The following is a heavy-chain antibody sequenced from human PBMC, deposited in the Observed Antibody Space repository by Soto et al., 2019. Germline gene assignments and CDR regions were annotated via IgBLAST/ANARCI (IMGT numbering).Heavy chain of an antibody. V-gene: IGHV3-48*02. CDR3: ARRFGGLTTKLWFGELLYREGDYYYYGMDV. CDR2: ISSSSSTI. CDR1: GFTFSSYS. D-gene: IGHD3-10*01. Sequence: EVQLVESGGGLVQPGGSLRLSCAASGFTFSSYSMNWVRQAPGKGLEWVSYISSSSSTIYYADSVKGRFTISRDNAKNSLYLQMNSLRDEDTAVYYCARRFGGLTTKLWFGELLYREGDYYYYGMDVWGQGTTVTVSS. J-gene: IGHJ6*02.